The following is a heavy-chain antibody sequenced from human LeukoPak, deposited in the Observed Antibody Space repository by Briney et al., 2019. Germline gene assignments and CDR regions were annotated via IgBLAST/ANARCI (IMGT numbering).Heavy chain of an antibody. V-gene: IGHV1-46*01. CDR2: ISPSGGST. J-gene: IGHJ4*02. Sequence: ASVKVSCKAFGYTFTSNYMHWVRQAPGQGPEWMGVISPSGGSTTYAQKFQGRVTLTRDMSTSTDYLELSSLRSEDTAVYYCARDKRFGELLIPTFDYWGQGTLVTVSS. CDR1: GYTFTSNY. CDR3: ARDKRFGELLIPTFDY. D-gene: IGHD3-10*01.